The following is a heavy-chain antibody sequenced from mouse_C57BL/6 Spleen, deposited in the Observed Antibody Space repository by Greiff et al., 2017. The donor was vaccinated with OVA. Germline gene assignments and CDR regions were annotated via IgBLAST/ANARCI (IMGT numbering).Heavy chain of an antibody. CDR3: ARIYDGYYGFAY. J-gene: IGHJ3*01. V-gene: IGHV2-2*01. Sequence: VKLVESGPGLVQPSQSLSITCTVSGFSLTSYGVHWVRQSPGKDLEWLGVIWSGGSTDYNAAFISRLSISKDNSKSQVFFKMNSLQADDTAIYYCARIYDGYYGFAYWGQGTLVTVSA. CDR2: IWSGGST. D-gene: IGHD2-3*01. CDR1: GFSLTSYG.